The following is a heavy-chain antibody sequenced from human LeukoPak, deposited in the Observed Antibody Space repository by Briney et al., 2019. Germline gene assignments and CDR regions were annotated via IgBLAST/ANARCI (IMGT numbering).Heavy chain of an antibody. Sequence: PSEPLSLTCAVYGGSFSGYYWSWIRQPPGKGPEWIGEINHSGSTNYNPSLKSRVTISVDTSKNQFSLKLSSVTAADTAVYYCARGNGVVVPAARGYYYYMDVWGKGTTVTVSS. CDR1: GGSFSGYY. J-gene: IGHJ6*03. D-gene: IGHD2-2*01. CDR2: INHSGST. V-gene: IGHV4-34*01. CDR3: ARGNGVVVPAARGYYYYMDV.